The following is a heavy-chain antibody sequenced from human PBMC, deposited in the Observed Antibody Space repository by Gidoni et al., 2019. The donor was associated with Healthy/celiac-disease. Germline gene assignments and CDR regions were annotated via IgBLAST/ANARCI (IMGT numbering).Heavy chain of an antibody. V-gene: IGHV3-7*01. CDR3: ARKFGPTYYYYYYMDV. CDR2: IKQDGSEK. J-gene: IGHJ6*03. D-gene: IGHD3-16*01. CDR1: GFTFSSYW. Sequence: EVQLVESGGGLVQPGGSLRLSCAASGFTFSSYWMSWVRQAPGKGLEWVANIKQDGSEKYYVDSVKGRFTISRDNAKNSLYLQMNSLRAEDTAVYYCARKFGPTYYYYYYMDVWGKGTTVTVSS.